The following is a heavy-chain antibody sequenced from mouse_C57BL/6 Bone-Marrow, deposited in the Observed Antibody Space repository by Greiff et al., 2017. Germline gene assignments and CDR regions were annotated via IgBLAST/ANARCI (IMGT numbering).Heavy chain of an antibody. Sequence: EVQLQESGGGLVQPGGSMKLSCVASGFTFSNYWMNWVRQSPEKGLEWVAQIRLKSDNYATHYAESVKGRFTISRDDSKSSVYLQMNNLRAEDTGIYYCTGHSNFSMDYWGQGTSVTVSS. CDR3: TGHSNFSMDY. CDR1: GFTFSNYW. D-gene: IGHD2-5*01. V-gene: IGHV6-3*01. J-gene: IGHJ4*01. CDR2: IRLKSDNYAT.